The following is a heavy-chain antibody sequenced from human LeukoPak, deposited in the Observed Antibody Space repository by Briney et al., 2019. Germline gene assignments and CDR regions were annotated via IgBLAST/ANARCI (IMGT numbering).Heavy chain of an antibody. J-gene: IGHJ3*02. D-gene: IGHD2-21*02. CDR3: AREGYCGGDCYSGAFDI. CDR1: GFTFSSYS. Sequence: GGSLRLSCAASGFTFSSYSMNWVRQAPGKGLEWVSSISSSGSYIYYADSVKGRFTISRDNAKNSLYLQMNSLRAEDTAVYYCAREGYCGGDCYSGAFDIWGQGTMVTVSS. V-gene: IGHV3-21*01. CDR2: ISSSGSYI.